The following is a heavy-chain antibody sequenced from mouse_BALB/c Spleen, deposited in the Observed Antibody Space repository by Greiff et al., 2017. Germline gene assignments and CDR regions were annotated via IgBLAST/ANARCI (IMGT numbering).Heavy chain of an antibody. CDR1: GYTFTSYN. J-gene: IGHJ4*01. CDR3: ALIWGYYAMDY. D-gene: IGHD4-1*01. Sequence: QVQLQQPGAELVKPGASVKMSCKASGYTFTSYNMHWVKQTPGQGLESIGAIYPGNGDTSYNQKFKGKATLTADKSSSTAYMQLSSLTSEDSAVYYCALIWGYYAMDYWGQGTSVTVSS. V-gene: IGHV1-12*01. CDR2: IYPGNGDT.